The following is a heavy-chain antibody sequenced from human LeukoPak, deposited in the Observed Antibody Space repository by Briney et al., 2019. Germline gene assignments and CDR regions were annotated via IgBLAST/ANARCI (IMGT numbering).Heavy chain of an antibody. CDR1: GYTFTSYW. D-gene: IGHD1-26*01. J-gene: IGHJ4*02. V-gene: IGHV5-51*01. CDR3: ARVGSGSYQPFDS. CDR2: IYPGDSDT. Sequence: GESLKISCKGSGYTFTSYWIGWVRQMPGKGLDWMGIIYPGDSDTRYSPSFQGQVTISADKSISTAYLQWSSLKASDTAMYYCARVGSGSYQPFDSWGQGTLVTVSS.